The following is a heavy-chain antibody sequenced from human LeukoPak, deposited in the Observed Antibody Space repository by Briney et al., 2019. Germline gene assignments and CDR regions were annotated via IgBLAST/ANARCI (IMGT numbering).Heavy chain of an antibody. CDR3: ARWAHYYDSSGSDAFDI. V-gene: IGHV4-61*01. CDR2: ISYRGST. J-gene: IGHJ3*02. Sequence: PSETLSLTCTVSGVSVSSDSYYWSWIRQPPGKGLEWIGYISYRGSTNYNPSLKSRVTISVDTSKNQFSLKLSSVTAADTAVYYCARWAHYYDSSGSDAFDIWGQGTMVTVSS. D-gene: IGHD3-22*01. CDR1: GVSVSSDSYY.